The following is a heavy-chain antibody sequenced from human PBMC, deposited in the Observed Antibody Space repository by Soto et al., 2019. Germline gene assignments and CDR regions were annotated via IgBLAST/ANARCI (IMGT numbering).Heavy chain of an antibody. D-gene: IGHD3-3*01. J-gene: IGHJ4*02. CDR2: SHPNGRTT. Sequence: QVQLVQSGAEVKKPGASVKISCKTSGFTFSDFYMHWVRQAPGQWLEWMGLSHPNGRTTVYAQKYRGRLTGTMDTSTSTDYMELNSLTSEDRAVYFCARGSYFAVVGQEDIDYWGQGTLVTVSS. V-gene: IGHV1-46*01. CDR1: GFTFSDFY. CDR3: ARGSYFAVVGQEDIDY.